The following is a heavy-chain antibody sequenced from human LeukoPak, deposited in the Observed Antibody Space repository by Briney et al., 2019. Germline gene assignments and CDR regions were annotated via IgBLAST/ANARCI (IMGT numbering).Heavy chain of an antibody. V-gene: IGHV1-2*02. CDR1: GYTFTSYY. D-gene: IGHD2-21*01. CDR2: INPNSGGT. CDR3: ARESAGYCGGDCYSNWFDP. Sequence: ASVKVSCKASGYTFTSYYMHWVRQAPGQGLEWMGWINPNSGGTNYAQKFQGRVTMTRDTSISTAYMELSRLRSDDTAVYYCARESAGYCGGDCYSNWFDPWGQGTLVTVSS. J-gene: IGHJ5*02.